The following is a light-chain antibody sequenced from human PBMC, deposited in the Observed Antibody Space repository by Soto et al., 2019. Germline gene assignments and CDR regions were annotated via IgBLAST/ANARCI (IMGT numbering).Light chain of an antibody. CDR3: TSYTSASTLV. J-gene: IGLJ2*01. CDR2: EAA. CDR1: SDDIGANNY. Sequence: QSVLTQPASVSGSPGQSITISCTGTSDDIGANNYVSWYQHQPGKAPKILIYEAANRPSGISHRFSGSKSGNTASLTISGLQAEDEPDYFFTSYTSASTLVFGGGTKVTVL. V-gene: IGLV2-14*01.